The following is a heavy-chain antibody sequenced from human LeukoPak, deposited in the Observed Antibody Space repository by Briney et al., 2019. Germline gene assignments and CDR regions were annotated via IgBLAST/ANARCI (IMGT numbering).Heavy chain of an antibody. CDR3: ARDSDQYNWNDGGGY. Sequence: GASVKVSCKASGGTFSSYAISWVRQAPGQGLEWMGGIIPIFGTANYAQKFQGRVTITTDESTSTAYMELSSLRSEDTAVYYCARDSDQYNWNDGGGYWGQGTLVTVSS. J-gene: IGHJ4*02. CDR1: GGTFSSYA. D-gene: IGHD1-20*01. V-gene: IGHV1-69*05. CDR2: IIPIFGTA.